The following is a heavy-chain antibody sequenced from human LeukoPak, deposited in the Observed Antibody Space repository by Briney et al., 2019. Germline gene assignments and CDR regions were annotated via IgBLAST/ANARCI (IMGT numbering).Heavy chain of an antibody. CDR2: IYYSGST. J-gene: IGHJ4*02. CDR1: GGSISSSSYY. CDR3: ARQCSGGSCYSGSTDY. V-gene: IGHV4-39*01. Sequence: KPSETLSLTCTVSGGSISSSSYYWGWIRQPPGKGLEWIGSIYYSGSTYYNPSLKSRVTISVDTSKNQFSLKLSSVTAADTAVYYCARQCSGGSCYSGSTDYWGQGTLVTVSS. D-gene: IGHD2-15*01.